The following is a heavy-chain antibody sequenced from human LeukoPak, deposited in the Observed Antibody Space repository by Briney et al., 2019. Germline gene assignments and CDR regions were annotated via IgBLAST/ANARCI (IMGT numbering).Heavy chain of an antibody. CDR3: ARGLEQFLLTGYYRDDAFDI. V-gene: IGHV1-8*03. CDR2: MNPNSGNT. Sequence: APVKVSCKASGYTLTSYDINWVRQATGQGLEWMGWMNPNSGNTGYAQKFQGRVTITRNTSISTAYMELSSLRSEDTAGYYCARGLEQFLLTGYYRDDAFDIWGQGTMVTVSS. D-gene: IGHD3-9*01. J-gene: IGHJ3*02. CDR1: GYTLTSYD.